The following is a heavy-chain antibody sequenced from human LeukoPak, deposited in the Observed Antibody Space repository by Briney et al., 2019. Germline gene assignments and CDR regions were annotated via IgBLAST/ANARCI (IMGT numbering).Heavy chain of an antibody. V-gene: IGHV4-59*12. J-gene: IGHJ4*02. CDR1: GGSISSYY. CDR3: ARPAIGVRSYGWSPCFDY. Sequence: SETLSLTCTVSGGSISSYYWSWIRQPPGKGLEWIGSIYYSGSTYYNPSLKSRVTISVDTSKNQFSLKLSSVTAADTAVYYCARPAIGVRSYGWSPCFDYWGQGTLVTVSS. CDR2: IYYSGST. D-gene: IGHD5-18*01.